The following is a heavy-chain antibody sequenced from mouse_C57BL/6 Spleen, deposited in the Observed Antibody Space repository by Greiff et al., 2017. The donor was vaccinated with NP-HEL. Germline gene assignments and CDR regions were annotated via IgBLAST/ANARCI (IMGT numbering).Heavy chain of an antibody. CDR3: ATENNYGFYFDY. D-gene: IGHD5-2*01. CDR2: ICRGGST. Sequence: VMLVESGPGLVQPSQSLSITCTVSGFSLTRYGVHWVRQSPGKGLEWLGVICRGGSTDYNAAFMSRLSITKDNSKCQVFFKMNSLQADDTSIYYCATENNYGFYFDYWGQGTTLTVSS. CDR1: GFSLTRYG. J-gene: IGHJ2*01. V-gene: IGHV2-5*01.